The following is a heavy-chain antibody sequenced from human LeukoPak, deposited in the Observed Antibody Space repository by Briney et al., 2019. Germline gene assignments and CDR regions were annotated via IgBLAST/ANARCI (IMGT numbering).Heavy chain of an antibody. D-gene: IGHD4-17*01. CDR3: ARHDYGDYYFDY. V-gene: IGHV3-21*01. Sequence: GGSLRLSCAASGFTFSSYEMNWVRQAPGKGLEWVSSISSSSSYIYYADSVKGRFTISRDNAKNSLYLQMNSLRAEDTAVYYCARHDYGDYYFDYWGQGTLVTVSS. CDR1: GFTFSSYE. CDR2: ISSSSSYI. J-gene: IGHJ4*02.